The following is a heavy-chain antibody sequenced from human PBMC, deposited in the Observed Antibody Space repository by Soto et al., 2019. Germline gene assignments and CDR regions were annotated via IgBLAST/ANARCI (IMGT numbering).Heavy chain of an antibody. V-gene: IGHV3-21*01. CDR2: ISSSSSYI. D-gene: IGHD3-9*01. Sequence: GGSLRLSCAASGFTFSSYSMNWVRQAPGKGLEWVSSISSSSSYIYYADSVKGRFTISRDNAKNSLYLQMNSLRAEDTAVYYCARGGISAYYDILTGPRWSDYWGQGTLVTVSS. CDR1: GFTFSSYS. CDR3: ARGGISAYYDILTGPRWSDY. J-gene: IGHJ4*02.